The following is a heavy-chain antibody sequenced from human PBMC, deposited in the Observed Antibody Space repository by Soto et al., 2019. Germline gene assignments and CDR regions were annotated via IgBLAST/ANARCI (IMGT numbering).Heavy chain of an antibody. D-gene: IGHD2-2*01. Sequence: EVQLLESGGGLVQPGGSLRLSCAASGFTFISYAMNWFRQAPGKGLGCVSVSSGPGGITYHEDSVKGRFTISRDNSKNTRDLQMDSRIADDTAVYFGAIEEPVISHYNYHYGMDVWGQGTTVTVSS. CDR3: AIEEPVISHYNYHYGMDV. CDR1: GFTFISYA. V-gene: IGHV3-23*01. CDR2: SSGPGGIT. J-gene: IGHJ6*02.